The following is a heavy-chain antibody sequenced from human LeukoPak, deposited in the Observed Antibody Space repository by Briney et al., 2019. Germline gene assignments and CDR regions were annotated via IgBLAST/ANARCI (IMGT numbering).Heavy chain of an antibody. J-gene: IGHJ6*02. CDR2: ISSSSSTI. CDR1: GFTFSSYS. V-gene: IGHV3-48*01. CDR3: ARDGYNNPYGMDV. Sequence: GGSLRLSCAASGFTFSSYSVNWVRQAPGKGLEWVSYISSSSSTIYSADSVKGRFTISRDNAKNSLYLQMNSLRAEDTAVYYCARDGYNNPYGMDVWGQGTTVTVSS. D-gene: IGHD3-9*01.